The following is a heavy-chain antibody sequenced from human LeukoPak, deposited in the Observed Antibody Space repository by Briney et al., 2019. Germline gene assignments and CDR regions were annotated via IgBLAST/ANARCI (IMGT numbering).Heavy chain of an antibody. CDR1: DYSISSGYY. Sequence: SETLSLTCTVSDYSISSGYYWGWIRQPPGKGLEWIGEINHSGSTNYNPSLKSRVTISVDTSKNQFSLKLSSVTAADTAVYYCATNSIVVVIASDAFDIWGQGTMVTVSS. J-gene: IGHJ3*02. CDR2: INHSGST. V-gene: IGHV4-38-2*02. CDR3: ATNSIVVVIASDAFDI. D-gene: IGHD2-21*01.